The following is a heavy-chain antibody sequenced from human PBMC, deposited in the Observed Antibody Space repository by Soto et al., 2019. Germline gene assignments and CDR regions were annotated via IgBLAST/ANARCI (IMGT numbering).Heavy chain of an antibody. CDR1: GGSISSSSYY. Sequence: SETLSLTCTVSGGSISSSSYYWGWIRQPPGKGLEWIGSIYYSGSTYYKTSLKSRVTISVDTSKNQISLKLSSVTAAETAVNIFARVYDYIWGSYPRPHDAFDIWGQGTMVTVSS. D-gene: IGHD3-16*01. CDR3: ARVYDYIWGSYPRPHDAFDI. J-gene: IGHJ3*02. CDR2: IYYSGST. V-gene: IGHV4-39*01.